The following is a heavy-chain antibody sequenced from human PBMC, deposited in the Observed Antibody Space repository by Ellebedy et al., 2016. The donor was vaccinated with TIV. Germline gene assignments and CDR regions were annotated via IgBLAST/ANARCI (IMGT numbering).Heavy chain of an antibody. CDR3: ARGSTFSDDFWSGFTFDL. CDR2: VYYSGST. CDR1: GGSISSYY. V-gene: IGHV4-59*13. J-gene: IGHJ2*01. D-gene: IGHD3-3*01. Sequence: SETLSLXXTVSGGSISSYYWTWIRQPPGKGLEWIGNVYYSGSTNYSPSLKSRVTISVDTSKNQFSLKLRSVTAADTAVYYCARGSTFSDDFWSGFTFDLWGRGTLVTVSS.